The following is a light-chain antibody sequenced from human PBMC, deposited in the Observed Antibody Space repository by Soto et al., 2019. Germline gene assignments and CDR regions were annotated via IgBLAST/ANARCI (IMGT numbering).Light chain of an antibody. Sequence: QSVLTQPPSVSAAPGQKVTISCSGSSSNIGNNYVSWYQQLPGTAPKLLIYGDNKRPSGIPDRFSGSRSGTSATLGITGLQTGDEADYYCGTWDNSLSAGVFGGGTKLTVL. CDR3: GTWDNSLSAGV. J-gene: IGLJ2*01. V-gene: IGLV1-51*01. CDR2: GDN. CDR1: SSNIGNNY.